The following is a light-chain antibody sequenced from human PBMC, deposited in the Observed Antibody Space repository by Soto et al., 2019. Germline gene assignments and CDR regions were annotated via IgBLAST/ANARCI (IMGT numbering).Light chain of an antibody. CDR3: QQYGSSAWT. CDR2: GAS. Sequence: EIVLTQSPGTLSLSPGERVTLSCRASQSVSSSYLAWYQQKPGPATRLLFYGASSRATGLPDRFSGSGSGTDFTLTISRLEPEDFSVYYCQQYGSSAWTFGQGTKVEIK. J-gene: IGKJ1*01. CDR1: QSVSSSY. V-gene: IGKV3-20*01.